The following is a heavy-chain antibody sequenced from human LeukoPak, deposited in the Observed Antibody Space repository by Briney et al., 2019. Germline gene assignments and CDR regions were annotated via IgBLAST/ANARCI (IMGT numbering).Heavy chain of an antibody. J-gene: IGHJ5*02. CDR3: AHSYYYDSSGEFDP. D-gene: IGHD3-22*01. V-gene: IGHV2-5*02. CDR2: VYSDDVK. CDR1: GFSLSTRGLG. Sequence: SGPTLVKPTQTLTLTCAFSGFSLSTRGLGVGWIRQPPGKALEWLALVYSDDVKHYSPSLKTRLTITKDSSKNQVVLTMTNMDPVDTATYYCAHSYYYDSSGEFDPWGQGTLVTVSS.